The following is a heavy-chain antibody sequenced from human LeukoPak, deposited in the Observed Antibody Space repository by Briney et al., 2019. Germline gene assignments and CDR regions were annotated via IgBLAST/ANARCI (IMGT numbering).Heavy chain of an antibody. V-gene: IGHV4-31*03. D-gene: IGHD1-26*01. J-gene: IGHJ4*02. CDR3: ARRSSRELHFDY. Sequence: PSQTLSLTCTVSGGSISSGGYYSSWIRQHPGKGLEWIGYIYYSGSTYYNPSLKSRVTISVDTSKNQFSLKLSSVTAADTAVYYCARRSSRELHFDYWGQGTLATVSS. CDR2: IYYSGST. CDR1: GGSISSGGYY.